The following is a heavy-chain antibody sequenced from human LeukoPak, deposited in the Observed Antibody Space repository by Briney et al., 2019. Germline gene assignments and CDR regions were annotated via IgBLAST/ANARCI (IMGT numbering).Heavy chain of an antibody. J-gene: IGHJ4*02. D-gene: IGHD6-19*01. CDR3: ARALYTSGWYPDYFDY. Sequence: GGSLRLSCAASGFAFSNYWMSWVRQAPGKGLEWVANIKRDGNDKYYVDSVKGRFTISRDNAENSLYLEVNSLRAEDTAVYYCARALYTSGWYPDYFDYWGQGTLVTVSS. V-gene: IGHV3-7*01. CDR1: GFAFSNYW. CDR2: IKRDGNDK.